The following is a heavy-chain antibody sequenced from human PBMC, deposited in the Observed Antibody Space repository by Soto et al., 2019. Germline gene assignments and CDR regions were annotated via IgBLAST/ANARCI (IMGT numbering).Heavy chain of an antibody. CDR1: GNSISGTSSF. Sequence: SETLSLTCTVSGNSISGTSSFWAWIRQPPGKNLEWIGSVYCTGSTYYNSSLKSRVSISIDTSKNQFSLSLNSVTAADTAVYYCTRRVRSTGLLDYWGQGALVTVSS. CDR3: TRRVRSTGLLDY. J-gene: IGHJ4*02. D-gene: IGHD4-4*01. V-gene: IGHV4-39*01. CDR2: VYCTGST.